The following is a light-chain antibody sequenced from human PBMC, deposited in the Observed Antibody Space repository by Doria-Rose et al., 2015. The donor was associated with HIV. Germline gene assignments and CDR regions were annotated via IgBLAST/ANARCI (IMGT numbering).Light chain of an antibody. J-gene: IGKJ2*01. Sequence: EIVMTQSPGTLSLSPGERATLSCRASQSVSSNYVAWYQQRPGQAPRLHIYGASSRATGIPDRFSGSGSGTDFNLTISSLEPEDFAMYYCQQYGTSPYTFGQGTEVEIK. CDR2: GAS. V-gene: IGKV3-20*01. CDR3: QQYGTSPYT. CDR1: QSVSSNY.